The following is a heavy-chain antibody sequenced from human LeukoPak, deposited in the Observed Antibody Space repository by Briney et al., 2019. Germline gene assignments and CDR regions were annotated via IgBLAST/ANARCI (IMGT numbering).Heavy chain of an antibody. Sequence: GGSLRLSCAASGFTFSSFAMTWVRHAPGKGLEWLSTIVSSGGSTYYADSVKGRFTISRDNSKNTLYLQMNSLRAEDTAVYYCAKDLRGNYYGLLEHWGQGTLVTVSS. J-gene: IGHJ1*01. CDR2: IVSSGGST. CDR3: AKDLRGNYYGLLEH. CDR1: GFTFSSFA. V-gene: IGHV3-23*01. D-gene: IGHD1-26*01.